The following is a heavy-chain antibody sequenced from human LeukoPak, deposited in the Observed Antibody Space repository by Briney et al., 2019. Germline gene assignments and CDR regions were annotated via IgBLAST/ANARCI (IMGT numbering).Heavy chain of an antibody. CDR1: GFTFSNYG. CDR3: AREDSYNPYQRFDY. CDR2: ISYGGSNK. V-gene: IGHV3-30*03. D-gene: IGHD5-24*01. J-gene: IGHJ4*02. Sequence: GGSLRLSCAASGFTFSNYGMHWVRQAPGKGLEWVAVISYGGSNKYYVDSVKGRFTISRDNSKNTLYLQMNSLRAEDTAIYYCAREDSYNPYQRFDYWGQGTLVTVSS.